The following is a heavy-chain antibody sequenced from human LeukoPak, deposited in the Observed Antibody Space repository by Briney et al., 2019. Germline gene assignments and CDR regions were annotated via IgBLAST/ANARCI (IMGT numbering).Heavy chain of an antibody. D-gene: IGHD5-18*01. J-gene: IGHJ6*02. CDR3: ARDSVDTAMVYYYYYGMDV. CDR1: GGTFSSYA. Sequence: ASVKVSCKASGGTFSSYAISWVRQAPGQGLEWMGGIIPIFGTANYAQKFQGRVTITADESTSTAYMELSSLRSEDTAVYYCARDSVDTAMVYYYYYGMDVWGQGTTVTVSS. V-gene: IGHV1-69*01. CDR2: IIPIFGTA.